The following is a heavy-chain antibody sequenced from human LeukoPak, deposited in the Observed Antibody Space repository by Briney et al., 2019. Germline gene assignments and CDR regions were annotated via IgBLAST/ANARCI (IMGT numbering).Heavy chain of an antibody. J-gene: IGHJ4*02. CDR3: AKDLSYTSGASDH. V-gene: IGHV3-23*01. CDR1: GFTFSAFA. CDR2: ITDDGYNT. Sequence: GGSLRLSCAASGFTFSAFAMTWVRQAPVKGLEWVSTITDDGYNTYSADSVKGRITFSRDNSKNTLSLQLRSLRAEDTAVYYCAKDLSYTSGASDHWGQGTLVTVSS. D-gene: IGHD6-19*01.